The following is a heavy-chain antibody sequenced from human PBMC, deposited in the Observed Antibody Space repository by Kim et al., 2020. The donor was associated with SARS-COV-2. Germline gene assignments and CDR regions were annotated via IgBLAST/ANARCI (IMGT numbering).Heavy chain of an antibody. D-gene: IGHD4-17*01. J-gene: IGHJ4*02. CDR3: TRDDDYGGTDY. Sequence: TEYAASVKGRFTISRDDSKSIAYLQMNSPKTEDTAVYYCTRDDDYGGTDYWGQGTLVTVSS. V-gene: IGHV3-49*02. CDR2: T.